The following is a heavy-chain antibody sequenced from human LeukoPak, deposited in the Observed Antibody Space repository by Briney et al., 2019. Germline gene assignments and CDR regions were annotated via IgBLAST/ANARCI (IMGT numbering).Heavy chain of an antibody. J-gene: IGHJ6*02. CDR1: GFTFSSYA. Sequence: PGGSLRLSCAASGFTFSSYAMHWVRQAPGQRLEWMGWINAGNGNTKYSQKFQGRVTITRDTSASTAYMELSSLRSEDTAVYYCARRWGLEPLVWGQGTTVTVSS. CDR3: ARRWGLEPLV. D-gene: IGHD1-1*01. CDR2: INAGNGNT. V-gene: IGHV1-3*01.